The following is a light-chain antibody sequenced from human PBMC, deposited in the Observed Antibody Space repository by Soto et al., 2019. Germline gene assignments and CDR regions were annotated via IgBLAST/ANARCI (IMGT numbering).Light chain of an antibody. J-gene: IGLJ1*01. CDR1: SSDVGPYNL. V-gene: IGLV2-23*02. Sequence: QSALTQSASVSGSPGQAITISCTGTSSDVGPYNLVSWYQQHPGKAPKLIIYEVSERPSGVSNRFSGSKSGNTASLTISGLQADDEADYYCCSYAGRNTFVFGLGTKLTVL. CDR2: EVS. CDR3: CSYAGRNTFV.